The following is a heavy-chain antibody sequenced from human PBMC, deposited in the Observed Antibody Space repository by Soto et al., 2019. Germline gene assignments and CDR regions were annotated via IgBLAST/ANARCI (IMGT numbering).Heavy chain of an antibody. J-gene: IGHJ6*02. CDR2: IWYDGSNK. Sequence: QVQLVESGGGVVQPGRSLRLSCAASGFTFSSYGMHWVRQAPGKGLEWVAVIWYDGSNKYYADSVKGRFTISRDNSKNTLYLQMNSLRAEDTAVYYCARSEYGMDVWGQGTTVTVSS. V-gene: IGHV3-33*01. CDR1: GFTFSSYG. CDR3: ARSEYGMDV.